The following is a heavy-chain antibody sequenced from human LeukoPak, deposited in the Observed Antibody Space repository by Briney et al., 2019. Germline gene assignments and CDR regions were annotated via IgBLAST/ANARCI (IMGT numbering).Heavy chain of an antibody. CDR3: ARGITYYDFWSGYSDY. CDR1: GFTFSSYA. D-gene: IGHD3-3*01. V-gene: IGHV3-64*01. Sequence: GGSLRLSCAASGFTFSSYAMHWVRQAPGKGLEYVSAISSNGGSTYYANSVKGRFTISRDNSKNTLYLQMGSLRAEDMAVYYCARGITYYDFWSGYSDYWGQGTLVTVSS. CDR2: ISSNGGST. J-gene: IGHJ4*02.